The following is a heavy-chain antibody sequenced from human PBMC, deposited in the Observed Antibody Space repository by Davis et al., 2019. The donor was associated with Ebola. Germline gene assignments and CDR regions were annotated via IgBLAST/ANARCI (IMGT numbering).Heavy chain of an antibody. Sequence: PGGSLRLSCAASEFTFSTFWMNWVRQPPGKGLEWVANINPGGSATRYVDSVKGRFTISRDNARNIVYLQMNSLRVEDTGVYYCARDRNYQPTDPWGQGTLVTVTS. J-gene: IGHJ5*02. CDR1: EFTFSTFW. D-gene: IGHD1-7*01. V-gene: IGHV3-7*01. CDR3: ARDRNYQPTDP. CDR2: INPGGSAT.